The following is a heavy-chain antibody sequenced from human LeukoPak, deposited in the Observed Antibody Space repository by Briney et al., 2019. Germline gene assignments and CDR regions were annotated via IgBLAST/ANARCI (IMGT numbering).Heavy chain of an antibody. CDR3: VRSGPGSRFDY. CDR1: GFSFSSYS. J-gene: IGHJ4*02. CDR2: LSGNGGNT. Sequence: AGSRRLSCSAAGFSFSSYSMHWVRQAPGKVLEWVSTLSGNGGNTYYADSLDARFIISGDDSKNTLYLQMSSLRVEDTAVYYCVRSGPGSRFDYWGQGTLVTVSS. D-gene: IGHD3-10*01. V-gene: IGHV3-64D*06.